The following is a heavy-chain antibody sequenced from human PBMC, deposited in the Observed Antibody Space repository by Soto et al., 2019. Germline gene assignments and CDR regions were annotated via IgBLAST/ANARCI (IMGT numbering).Heavy chain of an antibody. CDR1: GFTFSTYA. CDR2: ISGDGGVT. D-gene: IGHD4-17*01. J-gene: IGHJ3*02. CDR3: AHPRGYGVFDAYDI. V-gene: IGHV3-23*01. Sequence: EVQLLESGGGLVQPGGSLRLYCAASGFTFSTYAMSWVRQAPGQGLEWVSAISGDGGVTYYADSVKGRFTISRDNSRKPLYLQMNSLRTEETAVYYCAHPRGYGVFDAYDIWGQGAMVAVSS.